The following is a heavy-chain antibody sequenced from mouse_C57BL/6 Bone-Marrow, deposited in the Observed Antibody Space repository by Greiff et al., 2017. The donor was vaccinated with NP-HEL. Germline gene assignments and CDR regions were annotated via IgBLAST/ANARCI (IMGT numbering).Heavy chain of an antibody. Sequence: EVHLVESGGGLVKPGGSLKLSCAASGFTFSDYGMHWVRQAPEKGLEWVAYISTGSSTIDYAATVQGRFTISRDNAKNTLCLQMTSLRAEDKAMYYCARGNDYDGGDYAMDYWGQGTSVTVSS. CDR2: ISTGSSTI. CDR3: ARGNDYDGGDYAMDY. V-gene: IGHV5-17*01. D-gene: IGHD2-4*01. J-gene: IGHJ4*01. CDR1: GFTFSDYG.